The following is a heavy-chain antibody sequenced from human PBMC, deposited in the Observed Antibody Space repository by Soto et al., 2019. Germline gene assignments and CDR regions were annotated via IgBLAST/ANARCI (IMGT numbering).Heavy chain of an antibody. J-gene: IGHJ6*02. V-gene: IGHV1-69*01. CDR1: GGTFSSYA. CDR2: IIPIFGTA. D-gene: IGHD5-18*01. CDR3: ATSGYSYGRKGYDYYGMDV. Sequence: QVQLVQSGAEVKKPGSSVKVSCKASGGTFSSYAISWVRQAPGQGLEWMGGIIPIFGTANYAQKFQGRVTSTADESTITAYMELSSLRSEDTAVYYCATSGYSYGRKGYDYYGMDVWGQGTTVTVSS.